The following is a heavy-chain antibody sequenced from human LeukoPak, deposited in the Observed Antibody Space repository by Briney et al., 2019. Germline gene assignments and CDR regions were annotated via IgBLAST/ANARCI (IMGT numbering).Heavy chain of an antibody. V-gene: IGHV4-59*01. CDR1: GGSISSYY. CDR2: IYYSGST. Sequence: SETLPLTCTVSGGSISSYYWSWIRQPPGKGLEWIGYIYYSGSTTYNPSLKSRVTVSVDTSKNQFSLKLSSVTAADTAVYYCARSGYYGREFDYWGQGTLVTVSS. CDR3: ARSGYYGREFDY. D-gene: IGHD3-3*01. J-gene: IGHJ4*02.